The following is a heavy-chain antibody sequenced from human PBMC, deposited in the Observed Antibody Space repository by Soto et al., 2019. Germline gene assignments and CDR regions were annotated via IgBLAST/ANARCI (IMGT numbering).Heavy chain of an antibody. D-gene: IGHD1-20*01. J-gene: IGHJ4*02. Sequence: PSKTLSLTCTVSCGSISVTNVFWGWVRQPPGKGLEWIGNIDYSGTAYFSPSLATRVTFHVDTSKNQFSLTLYSVTAADTAVYYCARITGRHLDYWGQGILVTVSS. V-gene: IGHV4-39*01. CDR3: ARITGRHLDY. CDR1: CGSISVTNVF. CDR2: IDYSGTA.